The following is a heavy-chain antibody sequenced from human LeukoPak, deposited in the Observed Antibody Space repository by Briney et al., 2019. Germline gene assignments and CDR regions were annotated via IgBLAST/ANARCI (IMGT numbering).Heavy chain of an antibody. V-gene: IGHV3-53*01. CDR2: IYSGGST. CDR1: GFTVSSNY. J-gene: IGHJ4*02. D-gene: IGHD2-15*01. Sequence: GGSLRLSCAASGFTVSSNYMSWVRQAPGKGLEWVSVIYSGGSTDYADSVKGRFTISRDNSKNMLYLQMNSLRPEDTAVYYCARGYCSGGSCYFFDYWGQGTLVTVSS. CDR3: ARGYCSGGSCYFFDY.